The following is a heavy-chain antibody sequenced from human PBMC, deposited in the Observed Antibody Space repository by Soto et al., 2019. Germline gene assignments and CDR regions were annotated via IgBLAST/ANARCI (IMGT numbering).Heavy chain of an antibody. V-gene: IGHV3-30-3*01. CDR3: ARDSSGWTNWFDP. Sequence: AGGSLRLSCAASGFTFSSYAMHWVRQAPGKGLEWVAVISYDGSNKYHADSVKGRFTISRDNSKNTLFLQMNSLRTEDTAVYYCARDSSGWTNWFDPWGQGTLVTVSS. CDR1: GFTFSSYA. CDR2: ISYDGSNK. J-gene: IGHJ5*02. D-gene: IGHD6-19*01.